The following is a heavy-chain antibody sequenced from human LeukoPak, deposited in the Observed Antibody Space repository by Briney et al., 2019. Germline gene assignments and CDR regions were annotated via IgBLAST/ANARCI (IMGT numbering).Heavy chain of an antibody. J-gene: IGHJ6*03. CDR2: INPSDGAT. D-gene: IGHD3-16*01. CDR1: GYTFSKYY. Sequence: GASVKVSCKASGYTFSKYYIHWVRQAPGQGLEWMGMINPSDGATTYAQRFQGRVTMTRDMSTTTVYMDLRSLRPEDTAVYFCAREQSGGLSGSLGGLFASYYTYYYMDVWGRGTTVTVSS. V-gene: IGHV1-46*01. CDR3: AREQSGGLSGSLGGLFASYYTYYYMDV.